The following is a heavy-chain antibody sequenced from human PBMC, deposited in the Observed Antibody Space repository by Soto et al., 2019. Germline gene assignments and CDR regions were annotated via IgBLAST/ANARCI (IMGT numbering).Heavy chain of an antibody. V-gene: IGHV3-30-3*01. CDR1: GFAFTTYA. Sequence: PGGSLRLSCAASGFAFTTYALHWVRQAPGKGLEWVSVISYDGSNKYFAASVKGRLTLSRDNSKNTVYLQMNSLRPEDTAVYYCARALYCTSTSCYIAVSVLGMDVWGQGTTVTVSS. J-gene: IGHJ6*02. CDR3: ARALYCTSTSCYIAVSVLGMDV. CDR2: ISYDGSNK. D-gene: IGHD2-2*01.